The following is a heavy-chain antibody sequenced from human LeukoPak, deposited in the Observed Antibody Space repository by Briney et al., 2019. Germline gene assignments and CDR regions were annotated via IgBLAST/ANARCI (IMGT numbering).Heavy chain of an antibody. CDR2: IIPILGIA. CDR3: ARGPVVVPAAMSP. J-gene: IGHJ3*01. CDR1: GGTCSSYA. D-gene: IGHD2-2*01. V-gene: IGHV1-69*04. Sequence: ASVKVSCKASGGTCSSYAISWVRQAPGQGLEWMGRIIPILGIANYAQKFQGRVTITADKSTSTAYMELSSLRSEDTAVYYCARGPVVVPAAMSPWGQGTMVTVSS.